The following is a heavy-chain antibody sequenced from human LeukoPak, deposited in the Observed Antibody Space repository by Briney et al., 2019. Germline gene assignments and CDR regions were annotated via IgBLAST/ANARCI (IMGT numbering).Heavy chain of an antibody. J-gene: IGHJ4*02. V-gene: IGHV3-66*02. CDR1: GFTFSSNY. D-gene: IGHD3-22*01. CDR2: IYSGGST. Sequence: GGSLRLSCAASGFTFSSNYMSWVRQAPGKGLEWVSVIYSGGSTYYADSVKGRFTISRDNSKNTLYLQMNSLRAEDTAAYYCAREMYYYDSSGYSHLYFDYWGQGTLVTVSS. CDR3: AREMYYYDSSGYSHLYFDY.